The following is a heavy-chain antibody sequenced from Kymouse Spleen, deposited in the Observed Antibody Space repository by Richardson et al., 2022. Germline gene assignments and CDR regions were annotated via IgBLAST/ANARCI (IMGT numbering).Heavy chain of an antibody. CDR1: GGSFSGYY. CDR2: INHSGST. V-gene: IGHV4-34*01. CDR3: ARGGAVAGTGGYYYYGMDV. D-gene: IGHD6-19*01. Sequence: QVQLQQWGAGLLKPSETLSLTCAVYGGSFSGYYWSWIRQPPGKGLEWIGEINHSGSTNYNPSLKSRVTISVDTSKNQFSLKLSSVTAADTAVYYCARGGAVAGTGGYYYYGMDVWGQGTTVTVSS. J-gene: IGHJ6*02.